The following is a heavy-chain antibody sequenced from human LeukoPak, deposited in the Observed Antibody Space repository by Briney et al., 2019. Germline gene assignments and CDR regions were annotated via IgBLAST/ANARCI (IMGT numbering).Heavy chain of an antibody. J-gene: IGHJ2*01. CDR2: IHYSGYT. CDR3: ARHWGSDWYFDL. CDR1: GGSISNYY. D-gene: IGHD7-27*01. V-gene: IGHV4-59*01. Sequence: SETLSLTCAVSGGSISNYYCSWIRQPPGKGLEWLGYIHYSGYTNYNPSPKSRVTISVDTSKNQFSLNLSSVTAADTAVYYCARHWGSDWYFDLWGRGTLVTVSS.